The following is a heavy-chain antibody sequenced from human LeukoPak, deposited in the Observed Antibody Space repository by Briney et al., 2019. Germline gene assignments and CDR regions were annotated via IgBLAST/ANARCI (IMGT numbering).Heavy chain of an antibody. CDR3: ARGISGWYSYYFDY. D-gene: IGHD6-19*01. J-gene: IGHJ4*02. CDR2: IYSGGST. CDR1: GFTVSSNY. V-gene: IGHV3-53*01. Sequence: GGSLRLSCAASGFTVSSNYMSWVRQAPGKGLEWVSVIYSGGSTYYADSVKGRFTISRDNSKNTLYLQMNSLRAEDTAVYYCARGISGWYSYYFDYWGQGTLVTVSS.